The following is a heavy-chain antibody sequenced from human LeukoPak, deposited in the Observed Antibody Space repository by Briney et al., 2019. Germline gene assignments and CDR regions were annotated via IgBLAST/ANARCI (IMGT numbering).Heavy chain of an antibody. CDR1: GFIFSNYA. CDR2: ISYDGGNK. Sequence: GGSLRLSCAASGFIFSNYAMHWVRQAPGKGLEWVAVISYDGGNKYYADSVKGRFTISRDNSKNTLFLQMNSLRAEDTAVYYCARGGITLVGAQIDYWGQGTLITVSS. CDR3: ARGGITLVGAQIDY. D-gene: IGHD1-26*01. J-gene: IGHJ4*02. V-gene: IGHV3-30*04.